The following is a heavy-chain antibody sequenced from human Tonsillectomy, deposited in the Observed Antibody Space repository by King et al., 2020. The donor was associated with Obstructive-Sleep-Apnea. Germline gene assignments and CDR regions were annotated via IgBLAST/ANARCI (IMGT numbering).Heavy chain of an antibody. CDR1: VGSFSGYY. CDR3: ARGDYDYVWGSYRSYYYYGMDV. D-gene: IGHD3-16*02. V-gene: IGHV4-34*01. CDR2: INHSGST. J-gene: IGHJ6*02. Sequence: VQLQQWGAGLLKPSETLSLTCAVYVGSFSGYYWSWIRQPPGKGLEWIGEINHSGSTNYNPSLKSRVTISVDTSKNQFSLKLSSVTAADTAVYYCARGDYDYVWGSYRSYYYYGMDVWGQGTTVTVSS.